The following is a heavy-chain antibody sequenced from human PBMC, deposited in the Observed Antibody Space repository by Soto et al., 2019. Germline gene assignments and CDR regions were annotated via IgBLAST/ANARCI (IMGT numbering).Heavy chain of an antibody. D-gene: IGHD6-6*01. Sequence: PSETLSLTCTVSGGSVISYYWSWIRQPPGKGLEWIGYIYYSGSTNYNPSLKSRVTISVDTSKNQFSLKLSSVTAADTAVYYCARVGVAARPNYYYYMDVWGKGTTVTVSS. CDR1: GGSVISYY. CDR3: ARVGVAARPNYYYYMDV. J-gene: IGHJ6*03. CDR2: IYYSGST. V-gene: IGHV4-59*02.